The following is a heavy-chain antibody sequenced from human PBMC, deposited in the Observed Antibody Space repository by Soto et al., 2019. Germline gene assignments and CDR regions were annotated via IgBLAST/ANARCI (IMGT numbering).Heavy chain of an antibody. V-gene: IGHV3-73*01. J-gene: IGHJ6*02. Sequence: GGSLRLSCAASGFTFSGSAMHWVRQASGKGLEWVGRIRSKANSYATAYAASVKGRFTISRDDSKNTAYLQMNSLKTEDTAVYYCTRHDAVRGVIDLDYYGMDVWGQGTTVTVS. D-gene: IGHD3-10*01. CDR2: IRSKANSYAT. CDR1: GFTFSGSA. CDR3: TRHDAVRGVIDLDYYGMDV.